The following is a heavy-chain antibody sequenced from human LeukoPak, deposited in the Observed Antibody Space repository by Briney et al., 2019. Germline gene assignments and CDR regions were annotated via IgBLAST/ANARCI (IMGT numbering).Heavy chain of an antibody. Sequence: SVKVSCKASGGIFSSYAINWVRQAPGQGLEWMGRIIPIFGSANYAQKFQGRVTITADKSTRTAYMELSSLRSEDTALYYCAKGSRLKEGGSYRFWGQGTLVTVSS. D-gene: IGHD3-16*02. CDR3: AKGSRLKEGGSYRF. CDR1: GGIFSSYA. V-gene: IGHV1-69*06. J-gene: IGHJ4*02. CDR2: IIPIFGSA.